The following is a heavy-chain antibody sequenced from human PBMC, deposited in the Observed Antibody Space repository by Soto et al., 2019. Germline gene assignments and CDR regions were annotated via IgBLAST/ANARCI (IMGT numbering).Heavy chain of an antibody. D-gene: IGHD2-15*01. CDR2: IYTGDTT. J-gene: IGHJ4*02. CDR1: GFTVSTNY. V-gene: IGHV3-53*02. Sequence: EVQLVETGGDLIQPGDSLRLSCAASGFTVSTNYMSWVRQAPGRGLEWVSVIYTGDTTDYADSVKGRFTISRDVSKNTLYLQMSSLRAEDTAVYYCAREFFDHSGGFYQYYFDYWGQGTLVTVSS. CDR3: AREFFDHSGGFYQYYFDY.